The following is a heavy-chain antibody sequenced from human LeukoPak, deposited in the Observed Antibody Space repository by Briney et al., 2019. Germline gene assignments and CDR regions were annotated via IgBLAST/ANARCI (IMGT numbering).Heavy chain of an antibody. Sequence: SETLSLTCTVSGGSISSYYWSWIRQPPGKRLEWIGYIYYSGSTNYNPSLKSRVTISVDTSKNQFSLKLSSVTAADTAVYYCARVITPYYYDSSGYVHDAFDIWGQGTMVTVSS. J-gene: IGHJ3*02. CDR3: ARVITPYYYDSSGYVHDAFDI. D-gene: IGHD3-22*01. V-gene: IGHV4-59*01. CDR2: IYYSGST. CDR1: GGSISSYY.